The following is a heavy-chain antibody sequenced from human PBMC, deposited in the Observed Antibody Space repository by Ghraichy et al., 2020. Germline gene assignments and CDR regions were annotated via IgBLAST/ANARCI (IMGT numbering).Heavy chain of an antibody. J-gene: IGHJ3*02. V-gene: IGHV3-21*01. CDR3: ARELRIFGVVIMWPSGMGAFDI. D-gene: IGHD3-3*01. CDR2: ISSSSSYI. CDR1: GFTFSSYS. Sequence: GGSLRLSCAASGFTFSSYSMNWVRQAPGKGLEWVSSISSSSSYIYYADSVKGRFTISRDNAKNSLYLQMNSLRAEDTAVYYCARELRIFGVVIMWPSGMGAFDIWGQGTMVTVSS.